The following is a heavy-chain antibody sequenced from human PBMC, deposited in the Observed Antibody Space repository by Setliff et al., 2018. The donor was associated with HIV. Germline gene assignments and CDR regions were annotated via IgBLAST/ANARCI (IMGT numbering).Heavy chain of an antibody. Sequence: ASVTVSCKASGYTFTANSIHWVRQAPGQGLEWMGVINPTGGNTEYAQKFQGRVTFTRDTSTRTVYMELSSLAYEDTAVYYCARGHDYGGNDFFDHWGQGTLVTVSS. J-gene: IGHJ4*02. CDR3: ARGHDYGGNDFFDH. CDR2: INPTGGNT. D-gene: IGHD3-10*01. CDR1: GYTFTANS. V-gene: IGHV1-46*01.